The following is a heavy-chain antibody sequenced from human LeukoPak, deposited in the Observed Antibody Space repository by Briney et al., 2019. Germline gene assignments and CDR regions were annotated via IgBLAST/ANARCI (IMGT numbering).Heavy chain of an antibody. CDR2: IYYSGST. V-gene: IGHV4-59*01. CDR3: ARGPRGWSGYPYYFDY. D-gene: IGHD3-3*01. Sequence: SETLSLTCTVSGGSISSYYWSWIRQPPGKGLEWIGYIYYSGSTNYNPFLKSRVTISVDTSKNQFSLKLSSVTAADTAVYYCARGPRGWSGYPYYFDYWGQGTLVTVSS. CDR1: GGSISSYY. J-gene: IGHJ4*02.